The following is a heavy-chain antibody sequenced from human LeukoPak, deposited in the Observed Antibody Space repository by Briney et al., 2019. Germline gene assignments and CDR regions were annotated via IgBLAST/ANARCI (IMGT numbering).Heavy chain of an antibody. Sequence: GGSLRLSCAASGFTVSSNYMSWVRQAPGKGLEWVSVIYSGGSTYYADSVKGRFTISRDNSKNTLYLQMNSLRAEDTAVYYCASGFGELCCAFDIWGQGTMVTVSS. CDR1: GFTVSSNY. D-gene: IGHD3-10*01. CDR2: IYSGGST. J-gene: IGHJ3*02. V-gene: IGHV3-53*01. CDR3: ASGFGELCCAFDI.